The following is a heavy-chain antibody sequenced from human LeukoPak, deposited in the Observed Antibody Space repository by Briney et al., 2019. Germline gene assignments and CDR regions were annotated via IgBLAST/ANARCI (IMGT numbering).Heavy chain of an antibody. CDR2: IRYVGINK. CDR3: ARNLKWSGFDY. D-gene: IGHD3-3*01. CDR1: GFTFSSYS. J-gene: IGHJ4*02. V-gene: IGHV3-33*08. Sequence: PGGSLKLSCAASGFTFSSYSMNWVRQAPGKGLEWVSFIRYVGINKYYADSVKGRFTISRDNAKNTLYLQMNSLRAEDTAVYYCARNLKWSGFDYWGQGTLVTVSS.